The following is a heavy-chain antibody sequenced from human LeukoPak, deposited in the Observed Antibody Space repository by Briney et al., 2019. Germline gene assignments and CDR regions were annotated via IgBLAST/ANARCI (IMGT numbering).Heavy chain of an antibody. D-gene: IGHD3-10*01. CDR3: ARDGSPFDH. Sequence: PGGSLRLSCAASGFTFSAYWMSWVRQTPGKGLEWVANIKQDGSEIYYVDSVKGRFTISRDNAKNSLYLQVNSLRVEGTAVYYCARDGSPFDHWGQGTLVTVSS. V-gene: IGHV3-7*01. J-gene: IGHJ4*02. CDR2: IKQDGSEI. CDR1: GFTFSAYW.